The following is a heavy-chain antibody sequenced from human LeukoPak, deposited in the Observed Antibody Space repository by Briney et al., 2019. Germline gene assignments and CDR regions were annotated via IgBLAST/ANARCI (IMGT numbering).Heavy chain of an antibody. D-gene: IGHD6-19*01. Sequence: GGSLRLSCAASGFTVSSNYMSWVRQAPGKGLEWVSVIYSGGSTYYADSVKGRFTISRDNSKNTLYLQMNSLRAEDTAVYYCARVHLSQWLVLAFDIWGQGTMVTVSS. CDR1: GFTVSSNY. CDR2: IYSGGST. J-gene: IGHJ3*02. V-gene: IGHV3-53*01. CDR3: ARVHLSQWLVLAFDI.